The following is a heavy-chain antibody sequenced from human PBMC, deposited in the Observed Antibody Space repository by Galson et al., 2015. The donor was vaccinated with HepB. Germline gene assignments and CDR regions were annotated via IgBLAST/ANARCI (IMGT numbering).Heavy chain of an antibody. Sequence: SLRLSCAASGFTFSSYAMHWVRQAPGKGLEWVADISDDGSNKYYADSVKGRFTISRDNAKNTLYLQMNSLRAEDTAVYYCARGYGGATPGYWGQGTLVTVSS. V-gene: IGHV3-30-3*01. CDR1: GFTFSSYA. J-gene: IGHJ4*02. CDR2: ISDDGSNK. D-gene: IGHD1-26*01. CDR3: ARGYGGATPGY.